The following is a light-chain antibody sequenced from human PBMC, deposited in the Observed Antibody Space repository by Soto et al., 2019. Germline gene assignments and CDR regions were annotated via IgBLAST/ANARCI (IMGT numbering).Light chain of an antibody. CDR1: QSVSTTH. CDR2: GAS. J-gene: IGKJ1*01. Sequence: ESVLTQSPGTLSLSPGERATLSCRASQSVSTTHLAWYQQKPGQAPRLLIYGASSRATGIPDRFSGSGSGTDFTLTISRLEPEDFAVYYCQDYGSSRTFGQGTKVDIK. CDR3: QDYGSSRT. V-gene: IGKV3-20*01.